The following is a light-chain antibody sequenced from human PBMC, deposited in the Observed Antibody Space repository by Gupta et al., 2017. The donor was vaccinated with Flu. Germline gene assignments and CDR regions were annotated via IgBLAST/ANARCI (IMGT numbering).Light chain of an antibody. V-gene: IGKV3-11*01. CDR2: DAS. CDR3: QQRSNWPDT. J-gene: IGKJ2*01. Sequence: GETATLSCRASESVKKDLAWHQQKAGQARRLLIYDASNRATGTPARFSGSGSGTDFTLTISSLEPEDFAVYYCQQRSNWPDTFGQGTKLEIK. CDR1: ESVKKD.